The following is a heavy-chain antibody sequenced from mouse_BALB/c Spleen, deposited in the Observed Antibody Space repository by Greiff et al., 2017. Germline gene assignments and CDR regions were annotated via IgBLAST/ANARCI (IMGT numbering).Heavy chain of an antibody. CDR2: ISNGGGST. D-gene: IGHD1-1*01. CDR1: GFTFSSST. J-gene: IGHJ1*01. Sequence: EVQLVESGGGLVQPGGSLKLSCAASGFTFSSSTMSWVRQTLEKRLEWVAYISNGGGSTYYPDTVKGRFTISRDNAKNTLYLQMSSLKSEDTAMYYFARDGSSEGRCFDVWGAGTTVTVSS. V-gene: IGHV5-12-2*01. CDR3: ARDGSSEGRCFDV.